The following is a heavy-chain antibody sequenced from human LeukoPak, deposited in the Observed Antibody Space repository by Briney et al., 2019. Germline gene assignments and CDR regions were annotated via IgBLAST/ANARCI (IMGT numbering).Heavy chain of an antibody. CDR1: GYTFTGYY. V-gene: IGHV1-2*06. CDR2: INPNSGGT. J-gene: IGHJ4*02. D-gene: IGHD6-19*01. Sequence: PGASVKVSCKASGYTFTGYYMHWVRQAPGQGLEWMGRINPNSGGTNYAQKFQGRVTMTRDTSISTAYMELSRLRSDDTAVYYCVRVWYSSGWTFDYWGQGTLVTVSS. CDR3: VRVWYSSGWTFDY.